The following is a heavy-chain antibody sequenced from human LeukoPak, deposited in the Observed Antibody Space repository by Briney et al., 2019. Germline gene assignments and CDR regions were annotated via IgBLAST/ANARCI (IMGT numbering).Heavy chain of an antibody. CDR2: INPNSGGT. CDR3: ARDRSSIAVAGTLRGYYFDY. J-gene: IGHJ4*02. Sequence: ASVKVSCKASGYTFTGYYMHWVRQAPGQGLELMGWINPNSGGTNYAQKFQGRVTMTRDTSISTAYMELSRLRSDDTAVYYCARDRSSIAVAGTLRGYYFDYWGQGTLVTVSS. V-gene: IGHV1-2*02. D-gene: IGHD6-19*01. CDR1: GYTFTGYY.